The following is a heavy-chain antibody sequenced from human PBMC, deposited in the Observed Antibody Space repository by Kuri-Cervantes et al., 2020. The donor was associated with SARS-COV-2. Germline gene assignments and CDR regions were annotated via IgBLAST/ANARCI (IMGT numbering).Heavy chain of an antibody. CDR3: AKDRAGVHDF. Sequence: GESLKISCVASGFTFSSYGMHWVRQAPGKGLEWVAVISYDESNIYYADSGKGRFTISRDNSQNTLHLQMKSLREEDTAIYYCAKDRAGVHDFWGQGTLVTVSS. D-gene: IGHD2-21*01. J-gene: IGHJ4*02. CDR2: ISYDESNI. CDR1: GFTFSSYG. V-gene: IGHV3-30*18.